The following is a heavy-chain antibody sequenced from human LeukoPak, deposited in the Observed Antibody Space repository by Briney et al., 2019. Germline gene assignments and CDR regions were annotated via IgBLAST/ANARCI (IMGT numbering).Heavy chain of an antibody. CDR3: ARAVSPWSRTPGSRFDY. V-gene: IGHV4-39*07. J-gene: IGHJ4*02. Sequence: PSETLSLTCTVSGDSISSRTSDFWGWIRQSPGKGLEWIAEISYIGTTFYNPSLESRVSISLDTSKNQFSLKLNAVTAADTAVYYCARAVSPWSRTPGSRFDYWGQGTLVTVSS. D-gene: IGHD2-2*01. CDR2: ISYIGTT. CDR1: GDSISSRTSDF.